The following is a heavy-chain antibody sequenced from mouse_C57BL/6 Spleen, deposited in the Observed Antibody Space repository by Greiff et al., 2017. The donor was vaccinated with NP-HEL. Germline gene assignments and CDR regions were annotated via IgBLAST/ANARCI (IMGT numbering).Heavy chain of an antibody. CDR1: GYTFTDYY. Sequence: VQLQQSGPELVKPGASVKISCKASGYTFTDYYMNWVKQSHGKSLEWIGDINPNNGGTSYNQKFKGKATLTVDKSSSTAYMELRSLTSEDSAVYYCARGGYYGSSYEAWFAYWGQGTLVTVSA. D-gene: IGHD1-1*01. J-gene: IGHJ3*01. V-gene: IGHV1-26*01. CDR3: ARGGYYGSSYEAWFAY. CDR2: INPNNGGT.